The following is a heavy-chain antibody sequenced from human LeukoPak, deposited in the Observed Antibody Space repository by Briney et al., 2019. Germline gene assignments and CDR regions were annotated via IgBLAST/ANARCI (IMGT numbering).Heavy chain of an antibody. Sequence: SETLSLTCTVSGGSISSYYWSWIRQPAGKGLEWIGRIYTSGSTNYNPSLKSRVTMSVDTSKNQFSLNLNSVTAADTAVYFGARHAEYYYDSSGYLDYWGQGTLVTVSS. J-gene: IGHJ4*02. CDR2: IYTSGST. CDR1: GGSISSYY. V-gene: IGHV4-4*07. D-gene: IGHD3-22*01. CDR3: ARHAEYYYDSSGYLDY.